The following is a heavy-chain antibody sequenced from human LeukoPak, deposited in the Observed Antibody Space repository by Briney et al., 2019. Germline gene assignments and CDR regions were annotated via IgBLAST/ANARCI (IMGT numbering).Heavy chain of an antibody. Sequence: SETLSLTCAVYGGSFSGHYWSWIRQPPGKGLEWIGEINHSGSTSYNPSLKSRVTISVDTPKNQFSLKLNSVTAADTAVYYCARAPDLDYWGQGTLVTVSS. CDR1: GGSFSGHY. V-gene: IGHV4-34*01. CDR2: INHSGST. J-gene: IGHJ4*02. CDR3: ARAPDLDY.